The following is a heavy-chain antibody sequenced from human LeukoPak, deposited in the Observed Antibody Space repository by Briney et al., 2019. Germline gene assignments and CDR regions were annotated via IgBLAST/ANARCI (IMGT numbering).Heavy chain of an antibody. CDR1: GGSISSYY. CDR3: AREGTPGCGGDCSALDY. Sequence: PSETLSLTCTVSGGSISSYYWSWIRQPPGRGLEWIGYIYYSGSTNYNPSLKSRVTMSVDTSKNQFSLKLSSVTAADTAVYYCAREGTPGCGGDCSALDYWGQGTLVTVSS. V-gene: IGHV4-59*12. J-gene: IGHJ4*02. D-gene: IGHD2-21*02. CDR2: IYYSGST.